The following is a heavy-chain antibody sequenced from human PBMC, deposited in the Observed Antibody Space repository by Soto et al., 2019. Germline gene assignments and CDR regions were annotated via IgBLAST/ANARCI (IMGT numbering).Heavy chain of an antibody. V-gene: IGHV4-39*01. CDR2: IYYSGST. J-gene: IGHJ4*02. Sequence: QLQLQESGPGLVKPSETLSLTCTVSGGSISSSSYYWGWIRQPPGKGLEWIGSIYYSGSTYYNPSLKSRVTISVDTSKNQFSLKLSSVTAADTAVYYCARHEWWRKRPPFDYWGQGTLVTVSS. D-gene: IGHD2-15*01. CDR1: GGSISSSSYY. CDR3: ARHEWWRKRPPFDY.